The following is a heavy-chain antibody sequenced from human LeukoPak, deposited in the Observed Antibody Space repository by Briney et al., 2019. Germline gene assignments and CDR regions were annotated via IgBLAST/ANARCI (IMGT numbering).Heavy chain of an antibody. CDR3: ARVKRFLVRNYYMDV. D-gene: IGHD3-3*01. CDR1: GGSFSGYY. V-gene: IGHV4-34*01. CDR2: INHSVST. J-gene: IGHJ6*03. Sequence: SETLSLTCAVYGGSFSGYYWSWIRQPPGKGPEWIGEINHSVSTNYNPSLKSRVTISVDTSKNQFSLKLSSVTAADTAVYYCARVKRFLVRNYYMDVWGKGTTVTVSS.